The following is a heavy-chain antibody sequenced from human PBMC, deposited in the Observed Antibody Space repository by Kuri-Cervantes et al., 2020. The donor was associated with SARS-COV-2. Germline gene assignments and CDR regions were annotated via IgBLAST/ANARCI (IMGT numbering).Heavy chain of an antibody. CDR2: ISYDGSNK. CDR3: ATGDDYYDTSGLRN. V-gene: IGHV3-30*03. CDR1: GFTFSSYG. D-gene: IGHD3-22*01. J-gene: IGHJ4*02. Sequence: GGSLRLSCAASGFTFSSYGMHWVRQAPGKGLEWVAVISYDGSNKYYADSVKGRFTISRDNSKNTLYLQMNSLRAEDTAIYYCATGDDYYDTSGLRNWGQGTLVTVSS.